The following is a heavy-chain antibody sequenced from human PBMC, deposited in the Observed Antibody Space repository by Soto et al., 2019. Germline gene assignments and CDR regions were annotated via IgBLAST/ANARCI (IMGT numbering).Heavy chain of an antibody. CDR3: ARQGFSKHYFYAADV. Sequence: SAKLRCKACGGSFSNYAISSVRQARGQGLEWLGGIIPIFGPANYAQKFQGRVTISADESTTTSYMELRSLEASDTATYFCARQGFSKHYFYAADVWGQGTTVTVSS. V-gene: IGHV1-69*01. J-gene: IGHJ6*02. CDR1: GGSFSNYA. D-gene: IGHD6-13*01. CDR2: IIPIFGPA.